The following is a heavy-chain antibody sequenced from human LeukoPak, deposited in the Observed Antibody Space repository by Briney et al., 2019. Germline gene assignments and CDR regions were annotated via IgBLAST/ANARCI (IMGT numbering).Heavy chain of an antibody. CDR3: ARALTIFGVVIVDAFDI. V-gene: IGHV4-59*08. CDR2: IYDSGST. J-gene: IGHJ3*02. Sequence: SETLSLTCTVSGGSISSYYWSWIRQPPGKGLEWIGYIYDSGSTNYNPSLKSRVTISVDTSKNQISLKLNSVTAADTAVYYCARALTIFGVVIVDAFDIWGQGTMVTVSS. CDR1: GGSISSYY. D-gene: IGHD3-3*01.